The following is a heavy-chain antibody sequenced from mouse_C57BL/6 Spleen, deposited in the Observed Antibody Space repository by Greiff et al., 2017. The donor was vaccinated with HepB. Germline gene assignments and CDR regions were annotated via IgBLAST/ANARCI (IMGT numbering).Heavy chain of an antibody. CDR1: GFTFSDYG. CDR2: ISSGSSTI. CDR3: ARTERLRREAWFAY. J-gene: IGHJ3*01. Sequence: EVKLVESGGGLVKPGGSLKLSCAASGFTFSDYGMHWVRQAPEKGLEWVAYISSGSSTIYYADTVKGRFTISRDNAKNTLFLQMTSLRSEDTAMYYCARTERLRREAWFAYWGQGTLVTVSA. V-gene: IGHV5-17*01. D-gene: IGHD2-2*01.